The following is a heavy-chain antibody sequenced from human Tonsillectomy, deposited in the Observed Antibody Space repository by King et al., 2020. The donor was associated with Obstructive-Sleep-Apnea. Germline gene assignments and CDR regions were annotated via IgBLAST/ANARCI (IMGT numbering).Heavy chain of an antibody. V-gene: IGHV3-30*18. CDR3: AKDPTRGYSGYDYVLGITRVGGFDY. D-gene: IGHD5-12*01. CDR1: GFTFSSYG. CDR2: ISDDGSNK. J-gene: IGHJ4*02. Sequence: VQLVESGGGVVQPGRSRRLSCAASGFTFSSYGMHWVRQAPGKGREWVGVISDDGSNKNYGDSVKGRFTISRDNSRNTLYLQRNSLRAEDTAVYYCAKDPTRGYSGYDYVLGITRVGGFDYWDQGTLVTVSS.